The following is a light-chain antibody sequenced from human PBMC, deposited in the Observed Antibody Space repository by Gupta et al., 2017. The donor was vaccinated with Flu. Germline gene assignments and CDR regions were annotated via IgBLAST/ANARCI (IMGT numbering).Light chain of an antibody. V-gene: IGKV3-11*01. CDR3: RQRSNWSPLT. J-gene: IGKJ4*01. Sequence: EIVLTQHPPTPSLSPGERATLSCSASQSVSSNLAWYQQKPGQAPRLLIYDASNRATSIPPRVSGGGSGTTFTPPISSLEQDDYAVYYCRQRSNWSPLTFGEGTKVEIK. CDR1: QSVSSN. CDR2: DAS.